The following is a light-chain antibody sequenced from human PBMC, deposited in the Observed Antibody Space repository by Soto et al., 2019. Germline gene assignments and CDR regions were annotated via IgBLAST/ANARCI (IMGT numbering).Light chain of an antibody. Sequence: EIVMTQSPANLSVSPGERATLSCRASQSVSSNLAWYQQKPGQSPSQPIYGASTRATSIPARFSGSGSGTAFTLTINSLQSEDFSVYYCQQYNKWPPYTFGQGTKLEIK. V-gene: IGKV3-15*01. J-gene: IGKJ2*01. CDR3: QQYNKWPPYT. CDR1: QSVSSN. CDR2: GAS.